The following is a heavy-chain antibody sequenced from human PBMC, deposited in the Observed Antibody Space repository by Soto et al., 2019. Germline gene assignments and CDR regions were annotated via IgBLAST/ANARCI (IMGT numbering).Heavy chain of an antibody. CDR3: AKDREQKDGDGNWLDT. J-gene: IGHJ5*02. D-gene: IGHD7-27*01. CDR2: ISWDGSST. CDR1: GFTFEDYT. Sequence: EVQLVESGGDVVQPGGSLRLSCAASGFTFEDYTIQWVRQAPGKGLEWVSLISWDGSSTYYADSVKGRFTLSRDNSKNSLYMHMRSLRTEGTGFYYCAKDREQKDGDGNWLDTWGQGTLVTVSS. V-gene: IGHV3-43*01.